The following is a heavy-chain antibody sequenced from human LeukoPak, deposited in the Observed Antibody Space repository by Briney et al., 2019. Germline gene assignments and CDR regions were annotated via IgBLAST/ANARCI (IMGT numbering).Heavy chain of an antibody. V-gene: IGHV3-23*01. J-gene: IGHJ4*02. D-gene: IGHD3-10*01. CDR2: ISGRGDST. CDR1: GFTFSAYA. Sequence: PGESLRLSCAASGFTFSAYALNWVRQAPGKGLEWVSTISGRGDSTYYADSVKGRFTISRENSKNMRYLQMNSLRVQETAIYYCAQPPPLTMFREPNWGQGTLVTVSS. CDR3: AQPPPLTMFREPN.